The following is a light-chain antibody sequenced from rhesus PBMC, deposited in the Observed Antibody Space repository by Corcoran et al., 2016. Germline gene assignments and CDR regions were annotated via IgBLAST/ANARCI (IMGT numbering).Light chain of an antibody. CDR1: QGISNY. J-gene: IGKJ1*01. Sequence: DIQMTQSPSSLSASAGDRVTITCRASQGISNYLAWYQQKLGETPKLLIYAASGLQSGIPSRFSGSGSGTDFTLTISSLQSEDFATYYCQHCYSTPRTFGQGTKVEIK. CDR3: QHCYSTPRT. V-gene: IGKV1-25*02. CDR2: AAS.